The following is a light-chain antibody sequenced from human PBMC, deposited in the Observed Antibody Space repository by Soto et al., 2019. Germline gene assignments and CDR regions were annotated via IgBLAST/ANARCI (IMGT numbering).Light chain of an antibody. CDR3: QQSYSIPWT. V-gene: IGKV1-39*01. J-gene: IGKJ1*01. CDR1: QSISTY. Sequence: DIQMTQSPSSLSASVGDRVTITCRTSQSISTYLNWYQHKPGKAPKLLIYAASSLQSGAPSRFSGSGSGTDFTRTISSLQPDDFATYYCQQSYSIPWTFGLGTKVELK. CDR2: AAS.